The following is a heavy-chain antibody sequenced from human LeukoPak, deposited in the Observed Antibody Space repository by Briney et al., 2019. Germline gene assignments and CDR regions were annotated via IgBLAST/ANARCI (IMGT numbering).Heavy chain of an antibody. J-gene: IGHJ4*02. CDR2: LGISGDYS. Sequence: PGGSLRLSCAASGFTFTNYAMSWVRQAPGKGLQWVSSLGISGDYSWYAGSVKGRFTISRDVSKNTLYLQMNSLGVEDTAVYYCARGGGGNSDFVTSYTGASLSFDYWGQGALVTVSS. V-gene: IGHV3-23*01. CDR1: GFTFTNYA. CDR3: ARGGGGNSDFVTSYTGASLSFDY. D-gene: IGHD4-23*01.